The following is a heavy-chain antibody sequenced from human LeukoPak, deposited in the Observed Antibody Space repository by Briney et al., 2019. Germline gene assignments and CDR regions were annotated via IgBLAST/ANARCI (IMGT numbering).Heavy chain of an antibody. J-gene: IGHJ1*01. V-gene: IGHV5-51*01. CDR3: ASGRATVVVAATPFFQH. CDR1: GSSFTTYW. D-gene: IGHD2-15*01. CDR2: IYPGDSDT. Sequence: GESLKISCKGSGSSFTTYWIGWVRQMPGKGLEWMGIIYPGDSDTRYSPSFQGQVTISADKSISTAYLQWSSLKASDTAMYYCASGRATVVVAATPFFQHWGQGTLVTVSS.